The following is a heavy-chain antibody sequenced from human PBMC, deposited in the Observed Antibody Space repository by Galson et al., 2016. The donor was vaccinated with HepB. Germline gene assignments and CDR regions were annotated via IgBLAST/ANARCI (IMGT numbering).Heavy chain of an antibody. Sequence: SVKVSCKASGYTFSNYGISRVRQAPGQGLKCMGWISAYNGNTDYAQKFQGRVTMTTDTSTSTAYMEMRSLRSDDTAVYYCARDRALAARGPFDPWGQGTLVTVSS. CDR3: ARDRALAARGPFDP. V-gene: IGHV1-18*01. J-gene: IGHJ5*02. CDR2: ISAYNGNT. D-gene: IGHD6-19*01. CDR1: GYTFSNYG.